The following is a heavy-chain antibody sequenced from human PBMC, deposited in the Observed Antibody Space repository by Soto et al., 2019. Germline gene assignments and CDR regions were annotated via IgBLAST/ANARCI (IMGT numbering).Heavy chain of an antibody. J-gene: IGHJ4*02. CDR1: GFSFSSYA. D-gene: IGHD5-12*01. Sequence: EVQLLEYGGDLVQPGWSLRLACAASGFSFSSYAMVWVRQAPGKGLEWVSVISARGGSSYFPDSVKGRFTISRDNSKNVLALEMNSLRAEDTARYFCAKGSSEYSASVDHMGQGTLVIVSS. V-gene: IGHV3-23*01. CDR3: AKGSSEYSASVDH. CDR2: ISARGGSS.